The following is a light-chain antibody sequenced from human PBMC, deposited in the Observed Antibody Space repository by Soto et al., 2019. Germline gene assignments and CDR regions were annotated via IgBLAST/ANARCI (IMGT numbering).Light chain of an antibody. J-gene: IGKJ5*01. Sequence: IVMTQSPATLSVSPGERATLSCRASQSVSSNLAWYQQKPGQAPRLLIYDASTRATGIPARFSGSGSGTDFTLTISSLQSEDFAVYYCQQYSYWPPITFGQGTRLEIK. CDR1: QSVSSN. CDR2: DAS. V-gene: IGKV3-15*01. CDR3: QQYSYWPPIT.